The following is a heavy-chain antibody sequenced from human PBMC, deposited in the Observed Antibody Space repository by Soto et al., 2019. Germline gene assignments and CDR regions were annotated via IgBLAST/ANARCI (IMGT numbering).Heavy chain of an antibody. Sequence: XESLRLSVAASGLPFSSYAMSAVRQAPGKGLEWVSAISTSVGSTFYADSVKGRFTISRDNFKNTLYLQMNSLRAEDTAVYYCAKKAGYSGYDPFDYWGQGTLVTVSS. D-gene: IGHD5-12*01. CDR1: GLPFSSYA. CDR2: ISTSVGST. CDR3: AKKAGYSGYDPFDY. J-gene: IGHJ4*02. V-gene: IGHV3-23*01.